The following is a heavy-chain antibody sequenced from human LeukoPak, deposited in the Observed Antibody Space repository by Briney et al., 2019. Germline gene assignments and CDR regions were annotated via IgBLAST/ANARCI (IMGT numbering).Heavy chain of an antibody. CDR1: GFSFSRYW. D-gene: IGHD3-10*01. Sequence: GGSLRLSCAASGFSFSRYWMTWVRQAPGNGLEWVANIKEDGSEKYYVDCVKGRFTISKDNAKNSLYLKMNSMRAEDTAVYYCASRALITMGREVIVYRPFDYWGQGTLVTVSS. J-gene: IGHJ4*02. CDR2: IKEDGSEK. V-gene: IGHV3-7*01. CDR3: ASRALITMGREVIVYRPFDY.